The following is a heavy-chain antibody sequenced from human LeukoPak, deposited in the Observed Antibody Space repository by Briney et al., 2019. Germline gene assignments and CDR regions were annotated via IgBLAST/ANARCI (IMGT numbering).Heavy chain of an antibody. Sequence: SETLSLTCTVPGGSISSYYWSWIRQPPGKGLEWIGYIYYSGSTNYNPSLKSRVTISVDTSKNQFSLKLSSVTAADTAVYYCARSRRGYNWNDGVYYWGQGTLVTVSS. CDR1: GGSISSYY. CDR3: ARSRRGYNWNDGVYY. D-gene: IGHD1-1*01. J-gene: IGHJ4*02. V-gene: IGHV4-59*01. CDR2: IYYSGST.